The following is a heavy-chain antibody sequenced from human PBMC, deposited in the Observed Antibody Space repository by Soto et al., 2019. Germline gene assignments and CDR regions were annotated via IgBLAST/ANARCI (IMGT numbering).Heavy chain of an antibody. D-gene: IGHD3-22*01. V-gene: IGHV1-69*01. Sequence: QVQLVQSGAEVKKPGSSVKVSCKASGGTFSSYAISWVRQAPGQGLEWMGGIIPIFGTANYAQKFQGRVTITADESTSTAYMELSSLRSEDTAVYYCARATGKNYYDSSGYYYGFDYWGQGTLVTVSS. CDR2: IIPIFGTA. CDR1: GGTFSSYA. CDR3: ARATGKNYYDSSGYYYGFDY. J-gene: IGHJ4*02.